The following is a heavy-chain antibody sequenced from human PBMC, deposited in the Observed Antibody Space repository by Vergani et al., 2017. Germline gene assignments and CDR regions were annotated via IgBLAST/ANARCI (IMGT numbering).Heavy chain of an antibody. D-gene: IGHD2-2*01. J-gene: IGHJ6*02. CDR2: MNPNSGNT. CDR3: ARDCSSTSCYSDYYYGMDV. Sequence: QVQLVQSGAEVKKPGASVKVSCKASGYTFTSYDINWVRQATGQGLEWMGWMNPNSGNTGYAQKFQGRVTITRNTSISTAYMELSSLRSEDTAVYYCARDCSSTSCYSDYYYGMDVWGQGTTVTVSS. V-gene: IGHV1-8*03. CDR1: GYTFTSYD.